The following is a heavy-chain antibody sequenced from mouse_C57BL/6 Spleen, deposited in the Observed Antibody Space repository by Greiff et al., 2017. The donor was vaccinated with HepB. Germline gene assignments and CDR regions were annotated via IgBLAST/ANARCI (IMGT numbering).Heavy chain of an antibody. CDR2: INPNYGTT. CDR3: ARKDYGSSYGAMDY. CDR1: GYSFTDYN. V-gene: IGHV1-39*01. Sequence: LQESGPELVKPGASVKISCKASGYSFTDYNMNWVKQSNGKSLEWIGVINPNYGTTSYNQKFKGKATLTVDQSSSTAYMQLNSLTSEDSAVYYCARKDYGSSYGAMDYWGQGTSVTVSS. D-gene: IGHD1-1*01. J-gene: IGHJ4*01.